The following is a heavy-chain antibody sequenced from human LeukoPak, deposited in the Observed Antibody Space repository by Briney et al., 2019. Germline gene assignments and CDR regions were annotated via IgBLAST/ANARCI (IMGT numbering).Heavy chain of an antibody. Sequence: PSETLSLTCTVSGGSISSYYWSWIRQPPGKGLEWIGYIYYSGSTNYNPSLKSRVTISVDTSKNQFSLKLSSVTAADTAVYYCASNYYYDSSGYYYDNAYAFDIWGQGTMVTVSS. CDR1: GGSISSYY. D-gene: IGHD3-22*01. CDR3: ASNYYYDSSGYYYDNAYAFDI. V-gene: IGHV4-59*01. J-gene: IGHJ3*02. CDR2: IYYSGST.